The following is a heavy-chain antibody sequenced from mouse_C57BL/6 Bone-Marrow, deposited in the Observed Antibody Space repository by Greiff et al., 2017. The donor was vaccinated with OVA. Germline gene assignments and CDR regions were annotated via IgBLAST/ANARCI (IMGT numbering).Heavy chain of an antibody. Sequence: QVHVKQSGAELARPGASVKLSCKASGYTFTSYGISWVKQRTGQGLEWIGEIYPRSGNTYYNEKFKGKATLTADKSSSTAYMELRSLTSEDSAVYFCARTRYYGSPYWYFDVWGTGTTVTVSS. CDR2: IYPRSGNT. CDR1: GYTFTSYG. CDR3: ARTRYYGSPYWYFDV. J-gene: IGHJ1*03. D-gene: IGHD1-1*01. V-gene: IGHV1-81*01.